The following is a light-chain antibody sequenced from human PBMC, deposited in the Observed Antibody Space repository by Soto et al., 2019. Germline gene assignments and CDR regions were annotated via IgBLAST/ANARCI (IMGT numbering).Light chain of an antibody. J-gene: IGKJ1*01. Sequence: DIQMTQSPSSLSASVGDRVTITCQTSQTIYTYINWYQQKPGRAPKILIYGASTLQSGVPLRFSGSGSGTDFTLTIRSLEPEDFATYYGQESYSALWGTCGQGTKVEIK. CDR1: QTIYTY. CDR3: QESYSALWGT. V-gene: IGKV1-39*01. CDR2: GAS.